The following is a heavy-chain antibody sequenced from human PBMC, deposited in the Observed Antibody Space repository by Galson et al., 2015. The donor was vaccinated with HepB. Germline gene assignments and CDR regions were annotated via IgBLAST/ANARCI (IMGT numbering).Heavy chain of an antibody. CDR2: IYPGDSDT. V-gene: IGHV5-51*01. Sequence: QSGAEVKKPGESLKISCKGSGYSFANCWIGWVRQMPGKGLEWMGIIYPGDSDTRYSPFFQGQVTISADKSISTAYLQWSSLKASDTAMYYCASRRGADPLGFDYWGQGTLVTVSS. CDR1: GYSFANCW. D-gene: IGHD3-16*01. CDR3: ASRRGADPLGFDY. J-gene: IGHJ4*02.